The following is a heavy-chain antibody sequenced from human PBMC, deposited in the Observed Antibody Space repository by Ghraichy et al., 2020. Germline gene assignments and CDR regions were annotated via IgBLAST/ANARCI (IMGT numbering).Heavy chain of an antibody. J-gene: IGHJ6*02. CDR1: GFSLSRTGMC. D-gene: IGHD3-3*01. Sequence: SGPTLVKPTQTLTLTCTFSGFSLSRTGMCVSWIRQPPGKALEWLALIDWDDDKYYSTSLQTRLTISKDTSKNQVVLTMTNMDPVDTARYYCARSHFGVLTKYGMDVWGQGTTVTVSS. V-gene: IGHV2-70*01. CDR2: IDWDDDK. CDR3: ARSHFGVLTKYGMDV.